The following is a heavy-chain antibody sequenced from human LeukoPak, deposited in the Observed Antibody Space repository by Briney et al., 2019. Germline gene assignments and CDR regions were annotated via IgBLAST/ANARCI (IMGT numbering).Heavy chain of an antibody. CDR1: EFTVSRNY. CDR3: ARCMVLRQGWCNWFDP. D-gene: IGHD2-8*01. Sequence: PGGSLRLSCTASEFTVSRNYMLWVRQAPGKGLEWVSLIFSNGDTHYADSVKGRFTISRDTSKNTVSLQMNSLRVEDTAIYFCARCMVLRQGWCNWFDPWGQGTLVTVSS. V-gene: IGHV3-53*01. J-gene: IGHJ5*02. CDR2: IFSNGDT.